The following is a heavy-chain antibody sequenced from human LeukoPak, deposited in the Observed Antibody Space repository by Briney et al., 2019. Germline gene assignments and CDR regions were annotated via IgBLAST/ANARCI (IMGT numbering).Heavy chain of an antibody. CDR1: GVTFSDAW. CDR2: ISGSGGST. D-gene: IGHD2-15*01. J-gene: IGHJ4*02. CDR3: AKVTPGPSDY. V-gene: IGHV3-23*01. Sequence: GGSLRLSCAASGVTFSDAWMNWVRQAPGKGLEWVSAISGSGGSTYYADSVKGRFTISRDNSKNTLYLQMNSLRAEDTAVYYCAKVTPGPSDYWGQGTLVTVSS.